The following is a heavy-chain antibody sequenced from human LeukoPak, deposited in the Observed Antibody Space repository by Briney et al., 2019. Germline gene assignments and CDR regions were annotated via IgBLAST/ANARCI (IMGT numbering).Heavy chain of an antibody. J-gene: IGHJ4*02. CDR2: ISSSSSYI. CDR1: GFTFSSYS. V-gene: IGHV3-21*01. D-gene: IGHD6-6*01. CDR3: TRDDPARN. Sequence: GGSLRLSCAASGFTFSSYSMNWVRQAPGKGLEWVSSISSSSSYIYYADAVKGRFTISRDNAKNSLYLQMSRLRGETTAVYCGTRDDPARNWGQGTLVTVSS.